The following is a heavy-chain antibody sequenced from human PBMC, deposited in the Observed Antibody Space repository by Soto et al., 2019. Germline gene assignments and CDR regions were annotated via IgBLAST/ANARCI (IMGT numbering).Heavy chain of an antibody. D-gene: IGHD6-13*01. V-gene: IGHV1-69*06. CDR2: IIPIFGTA. CDR1: GGTFSIYV. Sequence: SVKVSCKASGGTFSIYVVSWVRQAPGQGLEWMGGIIPIFGTANYAQKFQGRVTITADKSTSTAYMDLRSLRSEDTAVYYCAPIRAAAGTHYYYGMDVWGQGTTVTVSS. CDR3: APIRAAAGTHYYYGMDV. J-gene: IGHJ6*02.